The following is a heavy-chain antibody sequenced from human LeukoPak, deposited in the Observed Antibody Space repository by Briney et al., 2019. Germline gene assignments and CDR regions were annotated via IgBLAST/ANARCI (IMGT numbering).Heavy chain of an antibody. CDR3: ARGGPDPYSGSWYMVPGGYYYGMDV. CDR2: MNPNSGNT. CDR1: GYTFTSYD. D-gene: IGHD6-13*01. J-gene: IGHJ6*02. V-gene: IGHV1-8*01. Sequence: GASVKVSCKASGYTFTSYDINWVRQATGQGLEWMGWMNPNSGNTGYAQKFQGRVTMTRNTSISTAYMELGSLRSEDTAVYYCARGGPDPYSGSWYMVPGGYYYGMDVWGQGTTVTVSS.